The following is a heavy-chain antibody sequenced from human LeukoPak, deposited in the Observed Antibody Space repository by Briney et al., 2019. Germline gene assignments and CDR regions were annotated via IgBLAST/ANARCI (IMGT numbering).Heavy chain of an antibody. Sequence: SETLSLTCAVYGGSFSGYYWSWIRQPPGKGLEWIGEINHSGSTNYNPSLKSRVTISVDTSKNHFSLKLSSVTAADTAVYYCARASIVVPAAAFDYWGQGTLVTVSS. D-gene: IGHD2-2*01. CDR1: GGSFSGYY. J-gene: IGHJ4*02. V-gene: IGHV4-34*01. CDR2: INHSGST. CDR3: ARASIVVPAAAFDY.